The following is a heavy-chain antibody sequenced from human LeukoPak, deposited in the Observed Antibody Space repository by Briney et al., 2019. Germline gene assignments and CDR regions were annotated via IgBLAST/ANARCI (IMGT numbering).Heavy chain of an antibody. V-gene: IGHV4-39*02. J-gene: IGHJ6*02. Sequence: KPLETLFLTCPVSGGALSSSTYYWGWIPPPPGKGLGWIGRIYYSGSTYYNPSLKSRVTISVDTSKNQFSLKLSSVTAADTAVYYCARDAGTSYYYYYGMDVWGQGTTVTVSS. CDR3: ARDAGTSYYYYYGMDV. CDR2: IYYSGST. CDR1: GGALSSSTYY. D-gene: IGHD3/OR15-3a*01.